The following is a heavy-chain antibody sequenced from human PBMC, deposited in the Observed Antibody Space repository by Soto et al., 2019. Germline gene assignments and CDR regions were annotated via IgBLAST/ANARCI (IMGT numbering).Heavy chain of an antibody. CDR3: ARGQTDHKYRTADKYSSSSYFNY. D-gene: IGHD6-6*01. Sequence: PSETLSLTCAVYGGSFSGYYWSWIRQPPGKGLEWIGEINHSGSTSYNPSLKSRVTISVDTSKNQFSLKLSSVTAADTAVYYCARGQTDHKYRTADKYSSSSYFNYWGQGTLVTVSS. CDR2: INHSGST. J-gene: IGHJ4*02. CDR1: GGSFSGYY. V-gene: IGHV4-34*01.